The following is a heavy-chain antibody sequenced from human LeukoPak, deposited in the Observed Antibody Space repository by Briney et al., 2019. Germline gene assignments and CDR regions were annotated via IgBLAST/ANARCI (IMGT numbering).Heavy chain of an antibody. V-gene: IGHV4-34*01. CDR1: GGSFSGYY. Sequence: PSETLSLTCAVYGGSFSGYYWSWIRQPPGKGLEWIGEINHSGSTNYNPSLKSRVTISVDTSKNQFSLKLSSVTAADTAVYYCARDTYYYDSSGYYYREYMDVWGKGTTVTVSS. J-gene: IGHJ6*03. D-gene: IGHD3-22*01. CDR3: ARDTYYYDSSGYYYREYMDV. CDR2: INHSGST.